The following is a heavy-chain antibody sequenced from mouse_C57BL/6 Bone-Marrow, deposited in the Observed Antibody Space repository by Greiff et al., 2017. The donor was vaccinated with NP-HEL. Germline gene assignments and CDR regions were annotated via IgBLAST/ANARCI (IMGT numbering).Heavy chain of an antibody. J-gene: IGHJ4*01. CDR1: GYTFTDYY. Sequence: VQLQQSGPELVKPGASVKISCKASGYTFTDYYMNWVKQSHGKSLEWIGDINPNNGGTSYNQKFKGKATLTVDKSSSTAYMELRSLTSEDSAVYYCARRGLGRWGQGTSVTVSS. D-gene: IGHD4-1*01. CDR3: ARRGLGR. CDR2: INPNNGGT. V-gene: IGHV1-26*01.